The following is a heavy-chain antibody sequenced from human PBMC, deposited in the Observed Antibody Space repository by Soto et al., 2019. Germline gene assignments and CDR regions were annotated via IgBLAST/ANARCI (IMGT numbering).Heavy chain of an antibody. Sequence: QMQLVQSGPEVKKPGTSVKVSCKASGFIFTTSAVRWVRQARGQRLEWIGWIVVGSNNTNYAQKFQERVTITRDMSXXTSYMELSSLRSEDTAVYYWAAGTVVDARLYGMEVWGQGTTVTVS. D-gene: IGHD2-15*01. CDR2: IVVGSNNT. CDR3: AAGTVVDARLYGMEV. CDR1: GFIFTTSA. V-gene: IGHV1-58*01. J-gene: IGHJ6*02.